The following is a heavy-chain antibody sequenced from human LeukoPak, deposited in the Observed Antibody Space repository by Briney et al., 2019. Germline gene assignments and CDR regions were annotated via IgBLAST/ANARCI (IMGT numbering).Heavy chain of an antibody. CDR3: ARSRSGYSYDHAAFEI. Sequence: SETLSLTCTVSGGSISSYYWSWIRQPPGKGLEWIAYIDYRGSTTYNPSLRSRVTISVDTSRNQFSLKLSSVTAADTAVYYCARSRSGYSYDHAAFEIWGQGTMVTVSS. D-gene: IGHD5-18*01. CDR2: IDYRGST. CDR1: GGSISSYY. V-gene: IGHV4-59*01. J-gene: IGHJ3*02.